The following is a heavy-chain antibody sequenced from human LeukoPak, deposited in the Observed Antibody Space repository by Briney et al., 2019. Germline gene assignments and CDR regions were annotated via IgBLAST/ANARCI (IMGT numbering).Heavy chain of an antibody. V-gene: IGHV3-23*01. CDR1: GFTFSSYA. D-gene: IGHD6-19*01. J-gene: IGHJ4*02. CDR2: ISGSGGST. CDR3: AKVNLDSSGWSFDY. Sequence: GGSLRLSCAASGFTFSSYAMSWVRQAPGKGLEWVSAISGSGGSTYYADSVRGRFTISRDNSKNTLYLQMNSLRAEDTAVYYCAKVNLDSSGWSFDYWGQGTLVTVSS.